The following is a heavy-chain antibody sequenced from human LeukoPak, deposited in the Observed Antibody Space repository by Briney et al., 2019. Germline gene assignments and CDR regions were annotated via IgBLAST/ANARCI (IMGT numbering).Heavy chain of an antibody. CDR2: ISGNSVNK. V-gene: IGHV3-48*04. Sequence: GGSLRLSCAASGFTFSSYSMNWVRKAPGKGLEWISYISGNSVNKYYADSVKGRFTISRDDAKNSLFLQMNSLRAEDTAVYYCARGAYCSGGSCYFDYWGQGTLVTVSS. CDR3: ARGAYCSGGSCYFDY. D-gene: IGHD2-15*01. CDR1: GFTFSSYS. J-gene: IGHJ4*02.